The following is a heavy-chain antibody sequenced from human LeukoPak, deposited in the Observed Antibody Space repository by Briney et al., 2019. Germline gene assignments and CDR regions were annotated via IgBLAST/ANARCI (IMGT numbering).Heavy chain of an antibody. CDR3: ARGPIYDSSGYYYWEYFQH. CDR2: IYYSGST. Sequence: KPSETLSLTCTVSGGSISSSSYYWGWIRQPPGKGLEWIGSIYYSGSTYYNPSLKSRVTISVDTSKNQFSLKLSSVTAADTAVYYCARGPIYDSSGYYYWEYFQHWGQGTLVTVSS. CDR1: GGSISSSSYY. D-gene: IGHD3-22*01. V-gene: IGHV4-39*01. J-gene: IGHJ1*01.